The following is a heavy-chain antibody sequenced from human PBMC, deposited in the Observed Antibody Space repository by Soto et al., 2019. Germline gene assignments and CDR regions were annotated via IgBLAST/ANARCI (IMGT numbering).Heavy chain of an antibody. CDR1: GGSISSYY. D-gene: IGHD4-17*01. CDR2: IYYSGST. V-gene: IGHV4-59*08. J-gene: IGHJ4*02. CDR3: ASRYGGTLDF. Sequence: QVQLQESGPGLVKPSETLSLTCTVSGGSISSYYWSWIRQPPRKGLEWIGYIYYSGSTNYNPSLKSRVTISVATSKNQFSLKLSSVTAADTAVYYCASRYGGTLDFWGQGTLVTVSS.